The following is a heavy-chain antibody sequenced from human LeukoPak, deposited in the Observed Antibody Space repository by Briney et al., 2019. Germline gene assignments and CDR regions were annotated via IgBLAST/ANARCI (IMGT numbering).Heavy chain of an antibody. CDR3: GRLGHIPNLYDS. CDR1: TDSINRYYY. V-gene: IGHV4-38-2*01. D-gene: IGHD2-21*01. J-gene: IGHJ4*02. Sequence: KASETLSLTCGVSTDSINRYYYGGVFRQSPGKGPEWIATFFQDEKSFYNASLESRVTMSLDTSNNQFSLNLTSVTAADKAVYYCGRLGHIPNLYDSWGQGTHVTVSS. CDR2: FFQDEKS.